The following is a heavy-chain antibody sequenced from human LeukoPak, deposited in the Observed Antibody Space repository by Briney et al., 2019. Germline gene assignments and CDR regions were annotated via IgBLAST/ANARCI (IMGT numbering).Heavy chain of an antibody. D-gene: IGHD3-22*01. Sequence: GGSLRLSCAASGFTFSNYAMSWVRQAPGKGLEWVSTLSGTGGSTYYADSVKGRFTISRDNSKNTLYLQMNSLRAEDTAVYYCAKDHDLYYYDSSGYYSPYFDYWGQGTLVTVSS. CDR3: AKDHDLYYYDSSGYYSPYFDY. CDR2: LSGTGGST. CDR1: GFTFSNYA. V-gene: IGHV3-23*01. J-gene: IGHJ4*02.